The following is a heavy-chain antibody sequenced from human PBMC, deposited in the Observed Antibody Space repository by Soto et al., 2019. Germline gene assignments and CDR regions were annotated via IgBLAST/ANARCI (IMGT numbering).Heavy chain of an antibody. Sequence: GGSLRLSCAVSGFICSSYDMSWVRQAPGKGLKWVSTILVSDSTHYEDSVRGRFTISRDRSKNTVYLQMNSLTAGDTAVYYCAKATATGGGAFDICGQGTMVTVSS. J-gene: IGHJ3*02. CDR1: GFICSSYD. CDR2: ILVSDST. V-gene: IGHV3-23*01. D-gene: IGHD2-8*02. CDR3: AKATATGGGAFDI.